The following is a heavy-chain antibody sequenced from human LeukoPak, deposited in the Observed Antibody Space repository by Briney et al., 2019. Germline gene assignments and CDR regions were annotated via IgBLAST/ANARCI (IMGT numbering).Heavy chain of an antibody. J-gene: IGHJ4*02. CDR3: ASSPDYSSSAGIFDY. CDR1: GESFGVCY. D-gene: IGHD6-6*01. Sequence: SDTLSLPCGLYGESFGVCYWIGLRQPPKKSLKWIGEINHSGSTNYNQSLKSRVTISVDTSKNQFSLKLSSVTAADTAVYYCASSPDYSSSAGIFDYWGQGTLVIVSS. CDR2: INHSGST. V-gene: IGHV4-34*01.